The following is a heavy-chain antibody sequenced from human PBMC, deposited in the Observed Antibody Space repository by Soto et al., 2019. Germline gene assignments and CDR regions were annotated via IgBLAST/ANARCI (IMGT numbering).Heavy chain of an antibody. J-gene: IGHJ4*02. V-gene: IGHV4-59*08. Sequence: QVQLQESGPGLVKPSETLSLTCTVSGGSISSAYWSWIRQRPGKGLEWIGFMYYSGNTNYNPALKSRVTIAVDTSKIQFYQKLSSVTAADRAVYYCARRYGNAIDYWGQGSLVAVSS. CDR3: ARRYGNAIDY. CDR1: GGSISSAY. D-gene: IGHD1-1*01. CDR2: MYYSGNT.